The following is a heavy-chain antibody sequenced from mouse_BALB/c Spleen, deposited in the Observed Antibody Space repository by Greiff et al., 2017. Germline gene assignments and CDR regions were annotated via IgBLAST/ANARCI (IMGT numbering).Heavy chain of an antibody. D-gene: IGHD3-2*01. CDR3: ARRDSSGYAMDY. V-gene: IGHV2-4-1*01. Sequence: VMLVESGPGLVQPSQSLSITCTVSGFSLTSYGVHWVRQSPGKGLEWLGVIWSGGSTDYNAAFISRLSISKDNSKSQVFFKMNSLQADDTAIYYCARRDSSGYAMDYWGQGTSVTVSS. CDR1: GFSLTSYG. J-gene: IGHJ4*01. CDR2: IWSGGST.